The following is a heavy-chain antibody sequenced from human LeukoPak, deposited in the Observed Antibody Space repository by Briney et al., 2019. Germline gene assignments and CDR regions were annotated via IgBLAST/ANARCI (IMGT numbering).Heavy chain of an antibody. CDR1: GFTFSSYA. V-gene: IGHV3-23*01. CDR3: AKPGYSGRYMGSFDY. D-gene: IGHD1-26*01. J-gene: IGHJ4*02. Sequence: GGSLRLSCAASGFTFSSYAMSWVRQAPGKGLEWVSAISGSGGSTYYADSVKGRFTISRDNSKNTLYLQMNSLRAEDTAVYYCAKPGYSGRYMGSFDYWGQGTLVTVSS. CDR2: ISGSGGST.